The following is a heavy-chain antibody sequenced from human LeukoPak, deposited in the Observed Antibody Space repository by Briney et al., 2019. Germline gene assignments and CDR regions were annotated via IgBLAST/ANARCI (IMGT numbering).Heavy chain of an antibody. CDR1: GFTFDDYA. J-gene: IGHJ6*03. CDR3: ASLGSYCSSTSCFYYYYYYMDV. D-gene: IGHD2-2*01. V-gene: IGHV3-9*01. CDR2: ISWNSGSI. Sequence: GGSLRLSCAASGFTFDDYAMHWVRQAPGKGLEWVSGISWNSGSIGYADSVKGRFTISRDNAKNSLYLQMNSLRAEDTAVYYCASLGSYCSSTSCFYYYYYYMDVWGKGTTVTVSS.